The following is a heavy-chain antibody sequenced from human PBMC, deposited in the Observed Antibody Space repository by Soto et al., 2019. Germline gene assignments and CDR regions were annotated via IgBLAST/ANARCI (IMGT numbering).Heavy chain of an antibody. J-gene: IGHJ4*02. Sequence: LVESGGALVKPGGSLRLSCAASGFIFRDWFMSWIRQAPGKGLEWISYISKDSGRATSYKDHVKGRSTISRDNAKTSLLLQMNDLTVEDTDVNYCARAKWASPDSWGQGTLVTVSS. CDR3: ARAKWASPDS. D-gene: IGHD2-2*01. CDR1: GFIFRDWF. V-gene: IGHV3-11*01. CDR2: ISKDSGRAT.